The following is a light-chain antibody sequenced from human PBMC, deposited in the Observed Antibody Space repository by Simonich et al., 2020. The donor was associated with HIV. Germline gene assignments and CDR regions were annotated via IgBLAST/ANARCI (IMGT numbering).Light chain of an antibody. CDR1: QNIAGN. Sequence: EIVMTQSPATLSVSPGERATLSCRASQNIAGNLAWYQQKPGQAPRLLIYYAATRATGVPARFSGSGCGTDFTLTISSMQSEDFATYYCQQNNTFPLTFGQGTRLEIK. V-gene: IGKV3-15*01. CDR2: YAA. J-gene: IGKJ5*01. CDR3: QQNNTFPLT.